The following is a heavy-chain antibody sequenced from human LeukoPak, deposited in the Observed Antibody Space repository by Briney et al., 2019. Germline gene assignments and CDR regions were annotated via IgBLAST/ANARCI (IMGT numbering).Heavy chain of an antibody. Sequence: ASVKVSCKASGYTFTSYGISWVRQAPGQGFEWMGWISAYNGNTNYAQKLQGRVTMTTDTSTSTAYMELRSLRSDDTAVYYCARAPRYCSGGSCYLAYFDYWGQGTLVTVSS. J-gene: IGHJ4*02. CDR3: ARAPRYCSGGSCYLAYFDY. CDR1: GYTFTSYG. D-gene: IGHD2-15*01. V-gene: IGHV1-18*01. CDR2: ISAYNGNT.